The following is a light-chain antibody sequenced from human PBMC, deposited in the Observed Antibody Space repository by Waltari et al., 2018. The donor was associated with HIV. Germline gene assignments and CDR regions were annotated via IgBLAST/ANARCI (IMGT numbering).Light chain of an antibody. J-gene: IGLJ2*01. CDR3: SSFAGNDFFV. CDR1: SNDIALYNY. V-gene: IGLV2-8*01. Sequence: QSALTQPPSASGSPGDTVTLSCTGTSNDIALYNYVSWFQQHPGKVPKLVMFEVSQRPSGVPDRFSGSKSGYTASLTVSGLQPDDEADYFCSSFAGNDFFVFGGGTRLTVL. CDR2: EVS.